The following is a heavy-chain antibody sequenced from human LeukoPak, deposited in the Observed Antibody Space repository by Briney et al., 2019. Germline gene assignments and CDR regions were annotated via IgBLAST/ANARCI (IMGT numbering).Heavy chain of an antibody. D-gene: IGHD5-12*01. CDR3: TTDGYPPRYFDY. CDR1: GFTFTNAW. Sequence: GGSLRLSCAASGFTFTNAWMSWVRQAPGRGLEWVGRIKSKTDGGTADYAAPVKGRFTFSRDDSENTLYLQMNSLKTEDTAVYYCTTDGYPPRYFDYWDQGTLVTVSS. J-gene: IGHJ4*02. CDR2: IKSKTDGGTA. V-gene: IGHV3-15*01.